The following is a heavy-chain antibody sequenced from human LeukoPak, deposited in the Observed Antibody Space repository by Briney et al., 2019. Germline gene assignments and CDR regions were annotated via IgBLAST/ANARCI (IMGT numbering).Heavy chain of an antibody. D-gene: IGHD4-17*01. CDR2: IDAAGDT. V-gene: IGHV3-13*01. J-gene: IGHJ2*01. CDR3: ARRAYGDYGRWYYDL. CDR1: GFTFSNYD. Sequence: GGSLRLSCAAAGFTFSNYDMHWVRQPSGRGLEWVSAIDAAGDTNYPDSVKGRIAISRENAKNSLYLQMDSLRVGDTAVYYCARRAYGDYGRWYYDLWGRGTLVTVSS.